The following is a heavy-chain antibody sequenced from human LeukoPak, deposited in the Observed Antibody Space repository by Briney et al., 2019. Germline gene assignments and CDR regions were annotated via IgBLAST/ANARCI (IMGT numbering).Heavy chain of an antibody. CDR2: IKGDESST. CDR3: AKDREYCSSTSCQEFGPASFDY. V-gene: IGHV3-74*01. CDR1: GFTFSSYW. Sequence: GGSLRLSCAASGFTFSSYWIHWVRQAPGKGLVWVSRIKGDESSTNYADSVKGRFTISRDNSKNTLYLQMNSLRAEDTAVYYCAKDREYCSSTSCQEFGPASFDYWGQGTLVTVSS. D-gene: IGHD2-2*01. J-gene: IGHJ4*02.